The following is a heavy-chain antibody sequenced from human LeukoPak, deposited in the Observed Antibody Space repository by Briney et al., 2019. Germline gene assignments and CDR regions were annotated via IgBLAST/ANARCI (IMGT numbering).Heavy chain of an antibody. J-gene: IGHJ4*02. CDR2: ISSSSSYI. V-gene: IGHV3-21*01. CDR3: ARDFSGHLDY. CDR1: GFTFSIYS. Sequence: GGSLRLSCAASGFTFSIYSMNWVRQAPGKGLEWVSSISSSSSYIYYADSVKGRFTISRDNAKNSLYLQMNSLRAEDTAVYYCARDFSGHLDYWGQGTLVTVSS. D-gene: IGHD1-26*01.